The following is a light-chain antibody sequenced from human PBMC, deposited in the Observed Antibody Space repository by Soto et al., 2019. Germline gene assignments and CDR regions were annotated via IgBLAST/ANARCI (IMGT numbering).Light chain of an antibody. V-gene: IGLV4-69*01. CDR2: LNSDGSH. CDR1: SGHSNYA. CDR3: QTWDTGIWV. Sequence: QSVLTQSPSASASLGASVNLTCTLSSGHSNYAIAWHQQQPEKGPRYLMKLNSDGSHSKGDGIPDRFSGSSSGAERYLTTSSLQSEDEADYYCQTWDTGIWVFGGGTKLTVL. J-gene: IGLJ3*02.